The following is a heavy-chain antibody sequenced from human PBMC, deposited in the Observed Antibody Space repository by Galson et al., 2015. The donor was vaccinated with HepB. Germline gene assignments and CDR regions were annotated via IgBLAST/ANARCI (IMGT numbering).Heavy chain of an antibody. J-gene: IGHJ4*02. CDR2: ISSNGGST. CDR1: GFTFSSYA. V-gene: IGHV3-64D*06. CDR3: VISGSYWRSASFDY. Sequence: SLRLSCAASGFTFSSYAMHWVRQAPGKGLEYVPAISSNGGSTYYADSVKGRFTISRDNSKNTLYLQMSSLRAEDTAVYYCVISGSYWRSASFDYWGQGTLVTVSS. D-gene: IGHD1-26*01.